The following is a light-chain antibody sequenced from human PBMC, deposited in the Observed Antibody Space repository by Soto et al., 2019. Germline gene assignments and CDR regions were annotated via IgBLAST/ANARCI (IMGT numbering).Light chain of an antibody. V-gene: IGKV1-9*01. CDR3: QQLNSYPLT. Sequence: DIQLTQSPSFLSASVGDRVTITCRASQGISSYLAWYQQKPGKAPKLLIYAASTLQSGVPSRFGGSGSGTEFTLTISSLQPGDFATYYCQQLNSYPLTFGGGTKVEIK. CDR2: AAS. CDR1: QGISSY. J-gene: IGKJ4*01.